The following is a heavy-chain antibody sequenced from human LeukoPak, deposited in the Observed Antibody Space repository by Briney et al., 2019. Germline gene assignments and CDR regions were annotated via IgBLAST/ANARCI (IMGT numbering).Heavy chain of an antibody. Sequence: ASVKVSCKASGYTFTSYGISWVRQAPGQGLEWMGGIIPIFGTANYAQKFQGRVTITADESTSTAYMELSSLRSEDTAVYYCASDYSSSSMDYWGQGTLVTVSS. D-gene: IGHD6-13*01. CDR2: IIPIFGTA. CDR3: ASDYSSSSMDY. J-gene: IGHJ4*02. CDR1: GYTFTSYG. V-gene: IGHV1-69*13.